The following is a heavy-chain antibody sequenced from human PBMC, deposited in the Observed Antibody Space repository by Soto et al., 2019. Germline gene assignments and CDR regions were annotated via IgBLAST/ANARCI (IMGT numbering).Heavy chain of an antibody. CDR3: ARVSVRPMVRGAFDY. CDR1: GYTFTSYG. Sequence: GASVKVSCKASGYTFTSYGISWVRQAPGQGLEWMGWISAYNGNTNYAQKLQGRVTMTTDTSTSTAYMELRSLRSDDTAVYYCARVSVRPMVRGAFDYWGQGTLVTVSS. J-gene: IGHJ4*02. V-gene: IGHV1-18*01. CDR2: ISAYNGNT. D-gene: IGHD3-10*01.